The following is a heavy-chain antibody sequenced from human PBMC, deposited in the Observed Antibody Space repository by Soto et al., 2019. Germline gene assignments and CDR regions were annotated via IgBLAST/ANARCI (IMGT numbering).Heavy chain of an antibody. V-gene: IGHV3-48*02. J-gene: IGHJ5*02. Sequence: GGSLRLSCAASGFTFRSYSMNWVRQAPGKGLEWVSYISISSRTIYHADSVKGRFTISRDDAKNSLYLQMNSLRDEDTSVYYCARDNGIAGSFDPWGQGTLVTVSS. D-gene: IGHD6-13*01. CDR2: ISISSRTI. CDR3: ARDNGIAGSFDP. CDR1: GFTFRSYS.